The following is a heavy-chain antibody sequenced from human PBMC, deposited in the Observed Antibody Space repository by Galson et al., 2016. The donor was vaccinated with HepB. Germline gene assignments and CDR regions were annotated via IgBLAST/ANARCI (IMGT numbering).Heavy chain of an antibody. J-gene: IGHJ4*02. CDR3: TKDTREFDSSLQMSEWLLHPYLDY. Sequence: SLRLSCAASGFTFSDYYMSWIRQAPGKGLEWVSYISSSSSYTNYADSVKGRFTASRDNTKNTLYLQMNNLSAEDTAIYYCTKDTREFDSSLQMSEWLLHPYLDYWGQGTLVTVSS. CDR1: GFTFSDYY. V-gene: IGHV3-11*03. D-gene: IGHD3-3*01. CDR2: ISSSSSYT.